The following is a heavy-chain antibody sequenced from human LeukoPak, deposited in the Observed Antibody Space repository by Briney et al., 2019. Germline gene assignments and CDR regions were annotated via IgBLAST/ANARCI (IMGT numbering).Heavy chain of an antibody. Sequence: SETLSLTCTVYDASFSGYYWNWIRQPAGKGLEWIGRVYTSGNTNYNPSLKSRVTMSVDTSKRQFSLKLSSVTAADTAVYYCAISTVTTQRSEYWGQGTLVTVSS. J-gene: IGHJ4*02. CDR3: AISTVTTQRSEY. CDR2: VYTSGNT. CDR1: DASFSGYY. D-gene: IGHD4-17*01. V-gene: IGHV4-4*07.